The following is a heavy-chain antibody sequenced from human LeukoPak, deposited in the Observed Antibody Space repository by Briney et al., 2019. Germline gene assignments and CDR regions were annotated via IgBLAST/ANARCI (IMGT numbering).Heavy chain of an antibody. CDR2: IIPIFGTA. CDR3: AREKSYYDSSGYYWFDP. J-gene: IGHJ5*02. V-gene: IGHV1-69*05. CDR1: GDTFSSYA. D-gene: IGHD3-22*01. Sequence: ASVKVSCKASGDTFSSYAISWVRQAPGQGLEWMGGIIPIFGTANYAQKFQGRVTITTDESTSTAYMELSSLRSEDTAVYYCAREKSYYDSSGYYWFDPWGQGTLVTVSS.